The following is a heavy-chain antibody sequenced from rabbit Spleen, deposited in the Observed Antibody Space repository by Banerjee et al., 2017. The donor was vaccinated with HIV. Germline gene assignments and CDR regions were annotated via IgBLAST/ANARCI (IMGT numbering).Heavy chain of an antibody. Sequence: QSLEESGGDLVKPGASLTLTCTASGFSFSSSDYMCWVRQAPGKGLEWISCVAGSSSGFSYSASWAKGRFTCSKTSSTTVDLKMTSLTVADTATYFCARDDGSGHYIDGYFNLWGPGTLVTVS. CDR1: GFSFSSSDY. J-gene: IGHJ4*01. D-gene: IGHD1-1*01. CDR2: VAGSSSGFS. CDR3: ARDDGSGHYIDGYFNL. V-gene: IGHV1S40*01.